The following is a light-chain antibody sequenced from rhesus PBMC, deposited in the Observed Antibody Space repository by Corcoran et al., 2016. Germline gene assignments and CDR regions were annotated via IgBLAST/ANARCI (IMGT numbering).Light chain of an antibody. V-gene: IGKV1-69*01. J-gene: IGKJ3*01. CDR2: RAS. CDR3: QQHDNSPFT. CDR1: QGISNW. Sequence: DIQMIQSPSSLSASVGDRVTITCRASQGISNWLAWYQQKPGKAPKLLIYRASNLKTGVPSRFSGRGSGTDFTLTISSLQPEDIASYYCQQHDNSPFTFGPGTKLDIK.